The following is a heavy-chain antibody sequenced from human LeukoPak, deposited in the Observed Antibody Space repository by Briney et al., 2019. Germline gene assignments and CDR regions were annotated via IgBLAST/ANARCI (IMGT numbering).Heavy chain of an antibody. V-gene: IGHV3-23*01. CDR2: IRVSGGST. D-gene: IGHD1-20*01. CDR3: AKSRSVWEAFDI. Sequence: PGGSLRLSCAASGFTFSSYAMNWVRLAPGKGLEWVSSIRVSGGSTYYADSVKGRFTISRDNSENTLYLQMNSLTAEATAVYYCAKSRSVWEAFDIWGQGTMVTVSS. CDR1: GFTFSSYA. J-gene: IGHJ3*02.